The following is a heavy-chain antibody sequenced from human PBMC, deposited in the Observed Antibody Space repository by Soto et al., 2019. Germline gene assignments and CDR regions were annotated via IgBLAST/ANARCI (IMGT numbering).Heavy chain of an antibody. CDR1: GGSISSGGYY. Sequence: PSETLSLTCTVSGGSISSGGYYWSWIRQHPGKGLEWIGYIYYSGSTYYNPSLKSRVTISVDTSKNQFSLKLSSVTAADTAVYYCARDSRGYSYGYIHYYYYYGMDVWGQGTTVTVSS. CDR2: IYYSGST. J-gene: IGHJ6*02. D-gene: IGHD5-18*01. V-gene: IGHV4-31*03. CDR3: ARDSRGYSYGYIHYYYYYGMDV.